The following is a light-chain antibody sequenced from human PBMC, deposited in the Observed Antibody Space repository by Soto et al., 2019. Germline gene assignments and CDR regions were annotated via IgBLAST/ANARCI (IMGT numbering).Light chain of an antibody. CDR2: GAS. CDR3: QQYGSSPQT. Sequence: EIVLTQSPGTLSLSPGERATLSCRASQSVSSSYLAWYQQKPGQAPRLLIYGASSMATGIPDRFSGSGSGTDFTLTISRLEPEYFAVYYCQQYGSSPQTFGQGTPVEIK. CDR1: QSVSSSY. J-gene: IGKJ1*01. V-gene: IGKV3-20*01.